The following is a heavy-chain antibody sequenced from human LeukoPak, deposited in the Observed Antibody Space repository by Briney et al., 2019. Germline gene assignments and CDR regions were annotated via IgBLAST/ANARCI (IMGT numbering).Heavy chain of an antibody. V-gene: IGHV3-48*03. J-gene: IGHJ1*01. D-gene: IGHD3-3*01. CDR3: ARVDFWSGYGYFQH. CDR1: GFTFSSYE. Sequence: GGSLRLSCAASGFTFSSYEMNWVRQAPGKGLEWVSYISSSGTIIYYADSVKGRFTISRDNAKNSLYLQMNSLRAEDTAVYYCARVDFWSGYGYFQHWGQGTLVTVSS. CDR2: ISSSGTII.